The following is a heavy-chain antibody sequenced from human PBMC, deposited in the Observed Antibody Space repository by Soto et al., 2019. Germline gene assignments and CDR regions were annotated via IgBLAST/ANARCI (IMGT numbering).Heavy chain of an antibody. CDR1: GYTFISYA. CDR3: ARESGSYPEYYFDY. Sequence: QVQLVQSGAEVKKPGASVKVSCKASGYTFISYAMHWVRQAPGQRLEWMGWINAGNGNTKYSQKFQGRVTITRDTSASTADMELSSLRSEDTAVYYCARESGSYPEYYFDYWGQGTLDTVSS. J-gene: IGHJ4*02. CDR2: INAGNGNT. D-gene: IGHD1-26*01. V-gene: IGHV1-3*01.